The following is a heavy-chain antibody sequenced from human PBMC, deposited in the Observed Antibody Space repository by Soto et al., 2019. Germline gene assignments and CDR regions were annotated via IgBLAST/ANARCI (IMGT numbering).Heavy chain of an antibody. CDR1: GFTFSSYA. Sequence: GGSLRLSCAASGFTFSSYAMSWVRQAPGKGLEWVSAISGSGGSTYYADSVKGRFTISRDNSKNTLYLQMNSLRAEDTAVYYCAKGGVHHLGYCTNGVCYTLVYWGQGTLVTVSS. CDR2: ISGSGGST. CDR3: AKGGVHHLGYCTNGVCYTLVY. D-gene: IGHD2-8*01. J-gene: IGHJ4*02. V-gene: IGHV3-23*01.